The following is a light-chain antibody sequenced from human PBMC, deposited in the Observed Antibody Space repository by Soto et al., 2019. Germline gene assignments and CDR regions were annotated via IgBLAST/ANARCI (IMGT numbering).Light chain of an antibody. Sequence: QLVLTQSPSASASLGASVKLTCTLSSGHSSYAIAWHQQQPEKGPRYLMKVNSDGSHIKGDGIPDRFSGSSSGAERYLTISSLQSEDEADYYCQTWGTGIRVFGGGTQLT. CDR1: SGHSSYA. CDR3: QTWGTGIRV. J-gene: IGLJ3*02. V-gene: IGLV4-69*01. CDR2: VNSDGSH.